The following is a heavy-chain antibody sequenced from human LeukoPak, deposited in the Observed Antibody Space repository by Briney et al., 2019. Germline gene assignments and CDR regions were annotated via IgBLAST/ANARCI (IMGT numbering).Heavy chain of an antibody. CDR1: GFTLSNYA. CDR3: AKDVHYFHNFIDY. CDR2: ITGSGGST. V-gene: IGHV3-23*01. D-gene: IGHD1-20*01. Sequence: GGSLRLSCAASGFTLSNYAMGWVRQAPGKGLEWVSGITGSGGSTYYADSVKGRFTISRDNSKNPLYLQMNSLRAEDTAVYYCAKDVHYFHNFIDYWGRGTLVTVAS. J-gene: IGHJ4*02.